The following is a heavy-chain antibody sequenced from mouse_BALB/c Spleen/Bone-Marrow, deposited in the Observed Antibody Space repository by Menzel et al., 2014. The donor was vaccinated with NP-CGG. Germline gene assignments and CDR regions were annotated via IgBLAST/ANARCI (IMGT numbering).Heavy chain of an antibody. J-gene: IGHJ2*01. CDR1: GFTFSDYY. CDR2: ISNGGGST. D-gene: IGHD1-1*02. Sequence: EVQRVESGGGLVQPGGSLKLSCATSGFTFSDYYMYWVRQTPEKRLEWVAYISNGGGSTYYPDTVKGRFTISRDNAKNTLYLQMSRLKAEDTAIYYCARGGLWSSFDYWGQGTTLTVSS. CDR3: ARGGLWSSFDY. V-gene: IGHV5-12*02.